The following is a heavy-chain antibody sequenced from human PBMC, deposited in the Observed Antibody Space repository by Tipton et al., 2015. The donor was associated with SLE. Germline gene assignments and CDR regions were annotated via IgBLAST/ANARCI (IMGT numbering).Heavy chain of an antibody. D-gene: IGHD4-11*01. Sequence: LRLSCSVSGASISSYYWSWIRQPPGKGLEWIGYIYYSGSTNYNPSLKSRVTISVDTSKNQFSLKLSSVTAADTAVYYCARDKGSPTRYYYYMDVWGKGTTVTVSS. V-gene: IGHV4-59*01. CDR3: ARDKGSPTRYYYYMDV. J-gene: IGHJ6*03. CDR2: IYYSGST. CDR1: GASISSYY.